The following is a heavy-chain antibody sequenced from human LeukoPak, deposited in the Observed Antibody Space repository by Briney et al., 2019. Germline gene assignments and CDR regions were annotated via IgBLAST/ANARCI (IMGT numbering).Heavy chain of an antibody. V-gene: IGHV1-8*01. CDR2: MNPNSGNT. J-gene: IGHJ5*02. Sequence: ASVKVSCKASGYTFTSYDINWVRQATGQGLEWMGWMNPNSGNTGYAQKFQGRVTMTRNTSISTAYMELSSLRSEDTAVYYCARRRMVRRVILNWFDPWGQGTLVTVSS. CDR3: ARRRMVRRVILNWFDP. CDR1: GYTFTSYD. D-gene: IGHD3-10*01.